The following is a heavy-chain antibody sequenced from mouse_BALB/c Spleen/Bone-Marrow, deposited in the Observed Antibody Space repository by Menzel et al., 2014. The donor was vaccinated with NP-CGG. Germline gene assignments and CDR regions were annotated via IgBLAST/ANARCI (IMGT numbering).Heavy chain of an antibody. CDR1: GFTFSDYY. J-gene: IGHJ3*01. D-gene: IGHD1-1*01. V-gene: IGHV5-4*02. Sequence: DVKLVESGGGLVKPGGSLKLSCAASGFTFSDYYMYWVRRTPEKRLEWVATISDGGSYTYYPDSVKGRFTISRDNAKNNLYLQMSSLKSEDTAMYYCVLRWFAYWGQGTLVTVSA. CDR3: VLRWFAY. CDR2: ISDGGSYT.